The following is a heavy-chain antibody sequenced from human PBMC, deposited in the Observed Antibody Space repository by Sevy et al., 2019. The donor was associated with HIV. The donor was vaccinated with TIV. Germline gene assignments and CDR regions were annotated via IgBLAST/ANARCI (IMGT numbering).Heavy chain of an antibody. CDR2: ISYDGSNK. V-gene: IGHV3-30*18. CDR1: GFTFSSYG. CDR3: AKDQALITMIVVVPTPLDY. J-gene: IGHJ4*02. Sequence: GGSLRLSCAASGFTFSSYGMHWVRQAPGKGLEWVAVISYDGSNKYYADSVKGRFTISRDNSKNTLYLQMNSLRAEDTAVYYCAKDQALITMIVVVPTPLDYWGQGTLVTVSS. D-gene: IGHD3-22*01.